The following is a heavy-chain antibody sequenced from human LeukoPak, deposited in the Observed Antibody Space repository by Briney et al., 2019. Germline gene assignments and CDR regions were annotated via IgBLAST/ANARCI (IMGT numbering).Heavy chain of an antibody. CDR1: GFTFSNFW. CDR3: ARDRSGSSWTYYYGMDV. D-gene: IGHD2-2*01. V-gene: IGHV4-34*01. CDR2: INHSGST. Sequence: GSLRLSCAASGFTFSNFWMSWVRQPPGKGLEWIGEINHSGSTNYNPSLKSRVTISVDTSKNQFSLKLSSVTAEDTAVYYCARDRSGSSWTYYYGMDVWGRGTTVTVSS. J-gene: IGHJ6*02.